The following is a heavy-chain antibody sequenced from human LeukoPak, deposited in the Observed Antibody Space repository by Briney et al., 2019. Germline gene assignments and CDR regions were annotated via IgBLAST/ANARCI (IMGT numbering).Heavy chain of an antibody. V-gene: IGHV4-59*01. D-gene: IGHD3-16*01. Sequence: PSETLSLTCTVSGGSISSYYWSWIRQPPGKGLEWIGYMYYSGSTNYNPSLKSRVTISVDTSKNQFSLKLSSVTAADTAVYYCARVGEAAPNPIFAYWGQGTLATVPS. CDR2: MYYSGST. CDR3: ARVGEAAPNPIFAY. CDR1: GGSISSYY. J-gene: IGHJ4*02.